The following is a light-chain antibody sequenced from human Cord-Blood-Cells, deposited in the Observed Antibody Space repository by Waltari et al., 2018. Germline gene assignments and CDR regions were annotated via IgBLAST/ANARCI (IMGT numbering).Light chain of an antibody. J-gene: IGKJ1*01. CDR2: GAS. V-gene: IGKV3-15*01. CDR3: QQYNNWPRT. Sequence: EIVMTQSPATLPVSPGKRATLSCRASQSVSSNLAWYQQKPGQAPRLLIYGASTRATGIPARFSGSGSGTEFTLTISSLQSEDFAVYYCQQYNNWPRTFGQGTKVEIK. CDR1: QSVSSN.